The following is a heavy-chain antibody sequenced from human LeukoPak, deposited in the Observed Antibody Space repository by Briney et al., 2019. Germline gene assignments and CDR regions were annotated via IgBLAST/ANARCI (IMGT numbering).Heavy chain of an antibody. CDR2: IIPIFGTA. CDR3: ARPYGGNSY. CDR1: GYTFTSYY. V-gene: IGHV1-69*13. Sequence: ASVKVSCKASGYTFTSYYMHWVRQAPGQGLEWMGGIIPIFGTANYAQKFQGRVTITADESTSTAYMELSSLRSEDTAVYYCARPYGGNSYWGQGTLVTVSS. J-gene: IGHJ4*02. D-gene: IGHD4-23*01.